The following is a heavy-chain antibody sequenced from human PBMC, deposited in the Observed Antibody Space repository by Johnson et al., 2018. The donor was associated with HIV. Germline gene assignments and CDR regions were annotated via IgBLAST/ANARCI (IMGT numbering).Heavy chain of an antibody. D-gene: IGHD3-3*01. J-gene: IGHJ3*02. V-gene: IGHV3-11*04. Sequence: QVQLVESGGGLVKPGGSLRLSCAASAFTFSDYYMNWIRHAPGKGLEWISYISSSSDIIYYADSVKGRFTISRDNAKNSLYLQMNSLRAEDTAVYYCARDRDDCWRETENDAFDSWGQGTMVTVSS. CDR1: AFTFSDYY. CDR2: ISSSSDII. CDR3: ARDRDDCWRETENDAFDS.